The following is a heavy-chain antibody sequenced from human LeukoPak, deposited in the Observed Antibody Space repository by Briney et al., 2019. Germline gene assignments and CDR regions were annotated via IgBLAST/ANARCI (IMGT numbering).Heavy chain of an antibody. Sequence: TGGSLRLPCIGSGFTFSNFWMNWVRQAPGKGLEWVAIIKQDGSEEYYVDSVKGRFIISRDNAKNSLSLQMNSLRVEDSAVYFCAGSSGFIPYHWGQGTLVTVSS. V-gene: IGHV3-7*01. CDR3: AGSSGFIPYH. CDR1: GFTFSNFW. J-gene: IGHJ1*01. D-gene: IGHD3-10*01. CDR2: IKQDGSEE.